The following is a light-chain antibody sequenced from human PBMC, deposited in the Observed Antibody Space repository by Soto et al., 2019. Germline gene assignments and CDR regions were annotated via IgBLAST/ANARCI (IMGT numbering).Light chain of an antibody. J-gene: IGKJ1*01. V-gene: IGKV3-20*01. CDR3: QQFASLPRT. Sequence: EIVLTQSPGTLSLSPGESGTLSCRASQSLSSGFLAWYQQRPGQAPRLLIYAASSRATGIPDRFSGTGSGTDFTLTISRLEPEDFAVYYCQQFASLPRTCGQGTKVDIK. CDR2: AAS. CDR1: QSLSSGF.